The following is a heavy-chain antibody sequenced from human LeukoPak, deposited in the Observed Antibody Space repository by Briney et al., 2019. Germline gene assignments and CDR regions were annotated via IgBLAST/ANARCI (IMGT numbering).Heavy chain of an antibody. Sequence: GGSLRLSCAAPGFTFSSTWMNWVRQGPGKGLEWVSRITSDGSSTIYADSVKGRFTISRDNAKSTVYLQMNSLRAEDTAVYFCARDRYYIFDYWGQGAPVTVSS. CDR3: ARDRYYIFDY. D-gene: IGHD3-10*01. CDR2: ITSDGSST. J-gene: IGHJ4*02. CDR1: GFTFSSTW. V-gene: IGHV3-74*01.